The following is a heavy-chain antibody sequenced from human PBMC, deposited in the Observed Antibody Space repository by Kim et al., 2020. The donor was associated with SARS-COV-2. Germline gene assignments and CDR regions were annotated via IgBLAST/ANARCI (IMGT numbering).Heavy chain of an antibody. D-gene: IGHD3-10*01. Sequence: QKFQGRVTMTEDTSTDTAYMELSSLRSEDTAVYYCATISMVRGVIPFDYWGQGTLVTVSS. CDR3: ATISMVRGVIPFDY. J-gene: IGHJ4*02. V-gene: IGHV1-24*01.